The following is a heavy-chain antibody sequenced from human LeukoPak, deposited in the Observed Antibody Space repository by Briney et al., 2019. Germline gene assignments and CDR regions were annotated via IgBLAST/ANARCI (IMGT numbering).Heavy chain of an antibody. V-gene: IGHV3-30*18. Sequence: GRSLRLSCAASGFTFSSYGMHWVRQAPGKGLEWEAVISYDGSNKYYADSVKGRFTISRDNSKNTLYLQMNSLRAEDTAVYYCAKDARYCSSTSCFIGYWGQGTLVTVSS. CDR2: ISYDGSNK. D-gene: IGHD2-2*01. CDR3: AKDARYCSSTSCFIGY. J-gene: IGHJ4*02. CDR1: GFTFSSYG.